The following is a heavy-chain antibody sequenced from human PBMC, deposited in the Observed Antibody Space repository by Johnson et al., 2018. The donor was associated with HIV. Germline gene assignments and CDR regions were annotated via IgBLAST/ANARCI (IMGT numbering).Heavy chain of an antibody. CDR3: ARWIRYCGGDCYDVFDI. CDR2: INWNGGST. J-gene: IGHJ3*02. D-gene: IGHD2-21*02. Sequence: VQLVESGGGLVQPGGSLRLSCAASGFTFDDCGMSWVRQGPGKGLEWVSGINWNGGSTGYADSVKGRFTISRDNAKNSLYLQMNSLRAEDTALYYCARWIRYCGGDCYDVFDIWGQGTMVTVSS. CDR1: GFTFDDCG. V-gene: IGHV3-20*04.